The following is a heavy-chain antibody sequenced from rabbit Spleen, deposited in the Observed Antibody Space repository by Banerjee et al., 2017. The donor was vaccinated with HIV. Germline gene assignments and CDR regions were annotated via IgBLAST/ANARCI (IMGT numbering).Heavy chain of an antibody. CDR2: IEPIFGRT. D-gene: IGHD2-1*01. J-gene: IGHJ4*01. CDR3: ARGSATMTMVITGYYFNL. V-gene: IGHV1S47*01. Sequence: QEQLVESGGGLVQPGGSLKLSCKASGFDFSVYGLSWVRQAPGKGLEWIGYIEPIFGRTYYASWVNGRFTLSRENNQNTVTLQLNSLTAADTATYFCARGSATMTMVITGYYFNLWGQGTLVTVS. CDR1: GFDFSVYG.